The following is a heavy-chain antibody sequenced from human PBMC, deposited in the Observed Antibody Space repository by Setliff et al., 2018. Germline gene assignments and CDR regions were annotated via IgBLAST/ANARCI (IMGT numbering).Heavy chain of an antibody. Sequence: SLKISCAASGFTFDSHAMAWVRQAPGKGLEWVSGISASGGGTYYPDSVKGRFSISRDNSKNMLYLEVNSLRAEDTAVYYCVRRELQLRRYFDFWGQGTLVT. J-gene: IGHJ4*02. CDR1: GFTFDSHA. V-gene: IGHV3-23*01. D-gene: IGHD1-7*01. CDR2: ISASGGGT. CDR3: VRRELQLRRYFDF.